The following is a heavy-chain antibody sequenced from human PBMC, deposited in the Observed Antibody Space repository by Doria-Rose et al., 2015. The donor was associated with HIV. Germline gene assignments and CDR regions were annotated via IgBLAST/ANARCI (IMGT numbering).Heavy chain of an antibody. CDR3: ARIKSSRWYHKYYFDF. V-gene: IGHV2-26*01. D-gene: IGHD6-13*01. J-gene: IGHJ4*02. CDR1: GVSLSSPGMG. Sequence: TLKESGPVLVKPTETLTLTCTVSGVSLSSPGMGVSWIRQPPGKALEWLANIFSDDERSYTTSLKSRLTISRSTSKSQVVLTMTDMGPVDTATYYCARIKSSRWYHKYYFDFWGQGTLVIVSA. CDR2: IFSDDER.